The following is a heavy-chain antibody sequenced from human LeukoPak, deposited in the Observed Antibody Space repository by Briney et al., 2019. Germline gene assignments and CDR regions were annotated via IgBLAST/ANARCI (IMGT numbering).Heavy chain of an antibody. V-gene: IGHV3-21*01. CDR1: GFTFSSYT. CDR3: ASGLTAMLTAEGGFDY. D-gene: IGHD5-18*01. Sequence: PGGSLRLSCAASGFTFSSYTMIWVRQAPGKGLEWVSSISSTISYIYYADSVKGRFTISRDNRKNSLYLQMNSLRVEDTAVYFCASGLTAMLTAEGGFDYWGQGTLVTVSS. CDR2: ISSTISYI. J-gene: IGHJ4*02.